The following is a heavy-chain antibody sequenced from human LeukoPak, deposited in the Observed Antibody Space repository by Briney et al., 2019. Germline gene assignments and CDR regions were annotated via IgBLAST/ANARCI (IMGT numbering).Heavy chain of an antibody. Sequence: PSETLSLTCSISGDSISSAIYYWGWIRQPPGKGLEWIGSIYYSGSTYYNPSLKSRVTISVDTSKNQFSLKVRSVTAADTAVYYCARVRAVAGTPFDYWGQGTLVTVSS. D-gene: IGHD6-19*01. CDR3: ARVRAVAGTPFDY. CDR2: IYYSGST. J-gene: IGHJ4*02. CDR1: GDSISSAIYY. V-gene: IGHV4-39*07.